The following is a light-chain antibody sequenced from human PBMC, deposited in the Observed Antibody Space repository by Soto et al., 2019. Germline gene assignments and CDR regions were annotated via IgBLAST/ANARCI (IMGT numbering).Light chain of an antibody. Sequence: QSVLTQPPSVSGAPGQRVTISCTGSSSNIGARYDVHWYQQLPGTAPKLLIYGNSIRPLGVPDRFSGSKSGTSASLAITGLQADDEADYYCQSYDSSLSGMIFGGGTKLTVL. V-gene: IGLV1-40*01. CDR2: GNS. CDR3: QSYDSSLSGMI. CDR1: SSNIGARYD. J-gene: IGLJ2*01.